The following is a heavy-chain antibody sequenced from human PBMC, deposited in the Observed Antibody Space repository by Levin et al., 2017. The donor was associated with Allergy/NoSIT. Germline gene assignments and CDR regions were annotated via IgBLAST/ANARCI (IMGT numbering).Heavy chain of an antibody. CDR3: AGATHCTNTNCLHYDFDY. D-gene: IGHD2-2*01. V-gene: IGHV3-21*01. CDR2: ISTTSTYI. CDR1: GFTFSDYS. Sequence: PGGSLRLSCAASGFTFSDYSMNWVRQAPGKGLEWVSSISTTSTYIYYADSVKGRFTISRDNARKSLYLQMNSLRAEDTAVYYCAGATHCTNTNCLHYDFDYWGQGTLVTVSS. J-gene: IGHJ4*02.